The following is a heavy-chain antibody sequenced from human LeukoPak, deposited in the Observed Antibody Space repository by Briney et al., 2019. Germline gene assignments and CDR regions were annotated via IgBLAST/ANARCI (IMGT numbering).Heavy chain of an antibody. D-gene: IGHD3-3*01. Sequence: GASVKVSCKASGGTFSSYAISWVRQAPGQGLEWMGWINPNSGGTNYAQKFQGRVTMTRDTSISTAYMELSRLRSDDTAVYYCARDRYYDFWSGYPLDYWGQGTLVTVSS. V-gene: IGHV1-2*02. CDR1: GGTFSSYA. J-gene: IGHJ4*02. CDR3: ARDRYYDFWSGYPLDY. CDR2: INPNSGGT.